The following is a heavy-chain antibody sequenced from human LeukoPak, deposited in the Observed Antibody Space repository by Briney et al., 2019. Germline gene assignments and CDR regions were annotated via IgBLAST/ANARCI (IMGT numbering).Heavy chain of an antibody. J-gene: IGHJ4*02. CDR3: ARELSGSSSRHFDY. V-gene: IGHV3-74*01. CDR1: GFTFSNYW. Sequence: GGSLRLSCAASGFTFSNYWMHWVRHAPGKGPVWVSRINSDGNITTYADSVKGRFTISRDNAKNALYLQMNSLRAEDTAVYYCARELSGSSSRHFDYWGQGTLVTVSS. CDR2: INSDGNIT. D-gene: IGHD6-13*01.